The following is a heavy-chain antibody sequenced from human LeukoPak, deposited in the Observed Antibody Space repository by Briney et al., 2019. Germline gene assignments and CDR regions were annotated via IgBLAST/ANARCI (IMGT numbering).Heavy chain of an antibody. CDR3: ASSFGVVTSDAFDI. D-gene: IGHD3-3*01. V-gene: IGHV4-59*08. CDR2: IYYSGST. Sequence: ETLSLTCTVSGGSISSYYWSWIRQPPGKGLEWIGYIYYSGSTNYNPSLKSRVTISVDTSKNQFSLKLSSVTAADTAVYYCASSFGVVTSDAFDIWGQGTMVTVSS. CDR1: GGSISSYY. J-gene: IGHJ3*02.